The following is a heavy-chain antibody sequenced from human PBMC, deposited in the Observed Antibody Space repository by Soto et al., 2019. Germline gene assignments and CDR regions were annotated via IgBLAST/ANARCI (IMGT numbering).Heavy chain of an antibody. CDR1: GGSISSSNW. V-gene: IGHV4-4*02. CDR2: IYHSGST. Sequence: SETLSLTCAVSGGSISSSNWWSWVRQPPGKGLEWIGEIYHSGSTNYNPSLKSRVTISVDKSKNQFSLKLSSVTAADTAVYYCARGVVPAATRGYYYYGMDVWGQGTTVTVSS. D-gene: IGHD2-2*01. J-gene: IGHJ6*02. CDR3: ARGVVPAATRGYYYYGMDV.